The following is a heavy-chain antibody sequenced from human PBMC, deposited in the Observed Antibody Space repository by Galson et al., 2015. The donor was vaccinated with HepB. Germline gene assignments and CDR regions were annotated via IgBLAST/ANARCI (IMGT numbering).Heavy chain of an antibody. D-gene: IGHD3-16*01. J-gene: IGHJ6*02. CDR3: ARVGIMADRVGGMDV. CDR1: GFIFSTYG. V-gene: IGHV3-33*01. CDR2: IWYDGSIK. Sequence: SLRLSCAASGFIFSTYGMHWVRQAPGKGLEWVATIWYDGSIKYYADSVKGRFTISRDNSKNTLHLQMNSLRTEDTAVYYCARVGIMADRVGGMDVWGQGTTVTVSS.